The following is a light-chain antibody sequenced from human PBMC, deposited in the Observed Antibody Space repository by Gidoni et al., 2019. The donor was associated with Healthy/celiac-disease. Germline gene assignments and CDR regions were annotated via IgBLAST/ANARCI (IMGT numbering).Light chain of an antibody. CDR2: DAS. CDR1: QDISNY. V-gene: IGKV1-33*01. CDR3: QQWDALT. Sequence: DIHMTQSPSSLSASVGDRVTITCQASQDISNYLNWYQQKPGKAPKLLIYDASNLETGVPSRFSGSGSGTDFTFTISSLQPEDIATYYCQQWDALTFGGGTKVEIK. J-gene: IGKJ4*01.